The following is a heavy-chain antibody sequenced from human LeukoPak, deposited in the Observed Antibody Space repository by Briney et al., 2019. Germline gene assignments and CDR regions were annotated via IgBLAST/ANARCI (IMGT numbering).Heavy chain of an antibody. D-gene: IGHD5-24*01. V-gene: IGHV4-30-2*01. Sequence: PSETLSLTCAVSGGSISSGGYAWSWIRQPPGKGLEWIGFIYHSGYIYYNPSLKSRLTISVDTSKNQFSLKLTSVTAADTGVYYCARYFSDGSVSGPWFDPWGQGTLVTVSS. CDR2: IYHSGYI. J-gene: IGHJ5*02. CDR1: GGSISSGGYA. CDR3: ARYFSDGSVSGPWFDP.